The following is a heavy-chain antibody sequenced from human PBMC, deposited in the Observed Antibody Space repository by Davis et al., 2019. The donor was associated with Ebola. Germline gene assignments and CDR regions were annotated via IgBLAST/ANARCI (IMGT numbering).Heavy chain of an antibody. CDR1: GFTFSSYG. J-gene: IGHJ6*02. V-gene: IGHV3-33*01. CDR3: TSARPYYYYGMDV. CDR2: IWYDGSNK. Sequence: GESLKISCAASGFTFSSYGMHWVRQAPGKGLEWVAVIWYDGSNKYYADSVKGRFTISRDNSKNTLYLQMNSLRAEDTAVYYCTSARPYYYYGMDVWGQGTTVTVSS.